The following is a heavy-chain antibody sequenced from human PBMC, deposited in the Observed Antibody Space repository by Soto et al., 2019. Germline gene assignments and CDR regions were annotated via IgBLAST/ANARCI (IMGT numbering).Heavy chain of an antibody. CDR2: IWYDGSNK. J-gene: IGHJ6*02. Sequence: QVQLVESGGGVVQPGRSLRLSCAASGFTFSSYGMHWVRQAPGKGLEWVAVIWYDGSNKYYADSVKGRFTISRDNSKNPLYLQMNSLRAEDTAVYYSARGGGYSYGLYYYCYGMDVWGQGTTVTVSS. V-gene: IGHV3-33*01. CDR3: ARGGGYSYGLYYYCYGMDV. CDR1: GFTFSSYG. D-gene: IGHD5-18*01.